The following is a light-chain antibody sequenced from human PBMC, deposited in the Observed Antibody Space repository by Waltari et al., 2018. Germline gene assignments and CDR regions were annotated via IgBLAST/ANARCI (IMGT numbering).Light chain of an antibody. V-gene: IGLV2-14*03. CDR1: SSDIGGYNY. J-gene: IGLJ3*02. CDR3: GSYTSSSSLDVV. Sequence: QSALTQPASVSGSPGQSITIPCTGTSSDIGGYNYVSWYQQHPGKAPKVIIYEVSKRASGVSHRFSGSKSGNTASLTISGLQADDEADYYCGSYTSSSSLDVVFGGGTELTVL. CDR2: EVS.